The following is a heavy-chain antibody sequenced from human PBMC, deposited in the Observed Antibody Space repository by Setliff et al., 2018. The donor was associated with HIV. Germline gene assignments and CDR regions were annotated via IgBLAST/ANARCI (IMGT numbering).Heavy chain of an antibody. CDR2: MNPNSGNT. J-gene: IGHJ3*02. CDR1: GYTFSSYD. CDR3: ATSTLGWSDDAYDI. Sequence: ASVKVSCKASGYTFSSYDINWVRQATGQGLEWMGWMNPNSGNTGYAQKFQGRVAMTRNPSISTAYMELRRPKSEDTAVYYCATSTLGWSDDAYDIWGQGTMVTVS. V-gene: IGHV1-8*02. D-gene: IGHD3-16*01.